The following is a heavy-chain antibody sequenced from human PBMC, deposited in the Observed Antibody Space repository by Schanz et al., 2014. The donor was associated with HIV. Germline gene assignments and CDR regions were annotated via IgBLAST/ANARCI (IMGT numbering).Heavy chain of an antibody. J-gene: IGHJ6*02. D-gene: IGHD3-16*01. CDR1: GFTFSGYA. CDR3: ARVANWDYYGMDV. Sequence: VQLVESGGGLVQPGGSLKLSCAASGFTFSGYAMHWVRQAPGKGLEWVAIISFDGSNKYYADSVKGRFTISRDNSKNTLYLQMNSLRAEDTAVYYCARVANWDYYGMDVWGRGTTVTVSS. V-gene: IGHV3-30-3*01. CDR2: ISFDGSNK.